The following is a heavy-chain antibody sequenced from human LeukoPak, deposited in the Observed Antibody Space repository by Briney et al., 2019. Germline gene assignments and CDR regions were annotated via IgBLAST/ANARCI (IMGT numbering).Heavy chain of an antibody. D-gene: IGHD3-10*01. CDR3: AREGLATMIRGVIPY. J-gene: IGHJ4*02. CDR2: IYYSRNT. Sequence: PSETLSLTCTVSGGSFSSGSYYWSWIRQPPGKGLEWIGYIYYSRNTNYNASLKSRVTISVDTSKNQFSLKLSSVTAADTAVYYCAREGLATMIRGVIPYWGQGTLVTVSS. CDR1: GGSFSSGSYY. V-gene: IGHV4-61*01.